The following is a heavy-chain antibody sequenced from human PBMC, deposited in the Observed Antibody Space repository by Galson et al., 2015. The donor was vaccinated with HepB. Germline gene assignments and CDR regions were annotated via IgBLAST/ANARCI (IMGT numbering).Heavy chain of an antibody. V-gene: IGHV3-48*02. CDR3: VRDRRGGAFDI. CDR1: GFSLSGYD. J-gene: IGHJ3*02. CDR2: ITRSNI. Sequence: SLRLSCAVSGFSLSGYDMNWVRQAPGKGLEWLSFITRSNIVYADSVRGRFTSSRDNAKNSLYLQMNSLRDEDMAVYYCVRDRRGGAFDIWGQGTMVTISS. D-gene: IGHD3-10*01.